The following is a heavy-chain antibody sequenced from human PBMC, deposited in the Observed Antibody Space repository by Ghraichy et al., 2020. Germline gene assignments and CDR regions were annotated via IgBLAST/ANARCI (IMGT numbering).Heavy chain of an antibody. V-gene: IGHV4-34*01. CDR3: ARALPHCSSTSCLPQVYYYGMDV. J-gene: IGHJ6*02. Sequence: SETLSLTCAVYGGSFSGYYWSWIRQPPGKGLEWIGEINHSGSTNYNPSLKSRVTISVDTSKNQFSLKLSSVTAADTAVYYCARALPHCSSTSCLPQVYYYGMDVWGQGTTVTVSS. CDR1: GGSFSGYY. D-gene: IGHD2-2*01. CDR2: INHSGST.